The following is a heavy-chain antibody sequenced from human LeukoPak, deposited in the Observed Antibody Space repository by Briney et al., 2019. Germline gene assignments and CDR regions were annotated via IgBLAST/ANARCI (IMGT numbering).Heavy chain of an antibody. Sequence: GGSLRLSCAAPGFTFDDYGMSWVRQAPGKGLEWVSGINWNGGSTGYADSVKGRFTISRDNAKNSLYLQMNSLRAEDTALYYCARVGSSGWKFDYWGQGTLVTVSS. CDR3: ARVGSSGWKFDY. D-gene: IGHD6-19*01. J-gene: IGHJ4*02. CDR2: INWNGGST. CDR1: GFTFDDYG. V-gene: IGHV3-20*04.